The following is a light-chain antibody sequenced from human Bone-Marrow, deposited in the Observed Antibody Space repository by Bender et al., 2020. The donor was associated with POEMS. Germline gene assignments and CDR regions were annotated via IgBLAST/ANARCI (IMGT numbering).Light chain of an antibody. CDR3: QLWDRNSDQYV. CDR2: EVS. CDR1: SSDVATYNL. V-gene: IGLV2-14*02. Sequence: QSALTQPASVSGSPGQSITISCTGTSSDVATYNLVSWYQQHPGKAPKLMIYEVSQRPSGVPDRFSGSNSGNTTTLTITGVEAGDEADYYCQLWDRNSDQYVFGTGTTVTVL. J-gene: IGLJ1*01.